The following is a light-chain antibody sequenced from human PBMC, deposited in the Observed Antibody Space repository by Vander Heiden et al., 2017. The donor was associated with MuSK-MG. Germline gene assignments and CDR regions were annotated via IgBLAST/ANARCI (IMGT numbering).Light chain of an antibody. Sequence: DIHMTQSPSSLPASVGDSVTITCRSTQDLNNFLNWYQMKPGQAPRLLIFATSILQNGVPPRFTGGHSGTEFTLTISPLQPEDFATYYCQQSYSLPLTFGGGT. J-gene: IGKJ4*01. CDR2: ATS. CDR3: QQSYSLPLT. V-gene: IGKV1-39*01. CDR1: QDLNNF.